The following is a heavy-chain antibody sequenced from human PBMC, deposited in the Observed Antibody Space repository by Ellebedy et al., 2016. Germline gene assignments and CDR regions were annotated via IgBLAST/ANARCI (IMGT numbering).Heavy chain of an antibody. CDR2: IWHDGSNE. CDR1: GFSFSRYG. CDR3: ATGPGSSIYASAFDI. Sequence: GGSLRLSCVASGFSFSRYGMHWVRQAPGKGLERVAVIWHDGSNEDYGDSVKGRFTISRDNSKNTLHLQMNSLRAEDTAVYYCATGPGSSIYASAFDIWGQGTMVIVSS. J-gene: IGHJ3*02. V-gene: IGHV3-33*01. D-gene: IGHD2-21*01.